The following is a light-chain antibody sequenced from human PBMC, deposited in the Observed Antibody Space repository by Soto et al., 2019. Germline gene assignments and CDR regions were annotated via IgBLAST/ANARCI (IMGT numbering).Light chain of an antibody. Sequence: EIVLTQSPDTLSLSPGERATLSCRASQSVSSSYLAWYQQTPGQAPRLLLYGSSNRATGIPDRFSGSWSGTDFTLTISRLEPEDFAVYYCHHYGSSPPYTFGQGTKLGIK. CDR3: HHYGSSPPYT. J-gene: IGKJ2*01. CDR1: QSVSSSY. V-gene: IGKV3-20*01. CDR2: GSS.